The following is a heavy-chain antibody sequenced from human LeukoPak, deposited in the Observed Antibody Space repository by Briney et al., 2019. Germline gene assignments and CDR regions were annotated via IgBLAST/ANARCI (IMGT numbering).Heavy chain of an antibody. CDR3: AKDQGWGYFDY. D-gene: IGHD2-15*01. J-gene: IGHJ4*02. CDR1: GFTFSSYG. Sequence: GGSLRLSCAASGFTFSSYGMSWVRQAPGKGLEWVAVISYDGSNKYYADSVKGRFTISRDNSKNTLYLQMNSLRAEDTAVYYCAKDQGWGYFDYWGQGTLVTVSS. CDR2: ISYDGSNK. V-gene: IGHV3-30*18.